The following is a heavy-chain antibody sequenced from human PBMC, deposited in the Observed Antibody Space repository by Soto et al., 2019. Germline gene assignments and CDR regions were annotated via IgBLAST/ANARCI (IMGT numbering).Heavy chain of an antibody. CDR2: IYYSGST. J-gene: IGHJ5*02. D-gene: IGHD4-4*01. CDR3: ARLTLSNYGARWFDP. Sequence: PSETLSLTCTVSGASISSGGYYWSWIRQHPGKGLEWIGYIYYSGSTYYNPSLKSRATMSLDTSDNQFSLKLSSVTAADTAVYFCARLTLSNYGARWFDPWGQGTLLTSPQ. V-gene: IGHV4-31*03. CDR1: GASISSGGYY.